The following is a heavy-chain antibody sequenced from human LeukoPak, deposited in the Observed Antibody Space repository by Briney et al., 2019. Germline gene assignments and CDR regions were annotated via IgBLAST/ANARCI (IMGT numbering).Heavy chain of an antibody. CDR2: IYYSGST. CDR1: GGSISSSSYY. V-gene: IGHV4-39*07. CDR3: ARDNGGSYEPWAFDI. D-gene: IGHD1-26*01. J-gene: IGHJ3*02. Sequence: SETLSLTCTVSGGSISSSSYYWGWIRQPPGKGLECIGSIYYSGSTYYNPSLKSRVTISVDTSKNQFSLKLSSVTAADTAVYYCARDNGGSYEPWAFDIWGQGTMVTVSS.